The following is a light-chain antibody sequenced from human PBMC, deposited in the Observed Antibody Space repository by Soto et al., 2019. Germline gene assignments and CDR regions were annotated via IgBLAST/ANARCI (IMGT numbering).Light chain of an antibody. Sequence: DIQMTQSPSSLSASVGDSVTITCQASQDISNYLNWYQQKPGKAPKLLIYDASNLETGVPSRFSGSGSGTDFTFTISSLQPEDIATYYCQQYDNLPLTFGGGTKV. CDR1: QDISNY. J-gene: IGKJ4*01. CDR3: QQYDNLPLT. CDR2: DAS. V-gene: IGKV1-33*01.